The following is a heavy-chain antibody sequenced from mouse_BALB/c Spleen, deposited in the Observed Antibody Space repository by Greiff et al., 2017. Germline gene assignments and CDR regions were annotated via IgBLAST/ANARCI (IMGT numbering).Heavy chain of an antibody. Sequence: EVQLQQSGPELMKPGASVKISCKASGYSFTSYYMHRVKQSHGKSLEWIGYIDPFNGGTSYNQKFKGKATLTVDKSSSTAYMHLSSLTSEDSAVYYCARQIYDGDYYAMDYWGQGTSVTVSS. V-gene: IGHV1S135*01. D-gene: IGHD2-3*01. CDR3: ARQIYDGDYYAMDY. CDR1: GYSFTSYY. CDR2: IDPFNGGT. J-gene: IGHJ4*01.